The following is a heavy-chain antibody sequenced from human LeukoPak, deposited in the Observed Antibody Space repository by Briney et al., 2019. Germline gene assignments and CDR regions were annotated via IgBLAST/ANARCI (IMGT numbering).Heavy chain of an antibody. D-gene: IGHD3-10*01. CDR1: GFTFSSYW. Sequence: GGSLRLSCAASGFTFSSYWMSWVRQAPGKGLEWVANIKEDGSEKYYVDSVKGRFTISRDNAKNSLYLQMNSLRAEDTAVYSCARVRVREFYGMDVWGQGTTVTVSS. J-gene: IGHJ6*02. CDR2: IKEDGSEK. CDR3: ARVRVREFYGMDV. V-gene: IGHV3-7*01.